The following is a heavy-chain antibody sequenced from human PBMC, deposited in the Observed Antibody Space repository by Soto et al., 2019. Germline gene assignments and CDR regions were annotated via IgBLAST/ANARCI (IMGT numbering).Heavy chain of an antibody. CDR1: GYTFTSYG. CDR3: ARDKGDCSNRRLLRPSYYYGMDV. D-gene: IGHD4-4*01. V-gene: IGHV1-18*04. Sequence: GASVKVSCKASGYTFTSYGISWVRQAPGQGLEWMGWISAYNGNTNYAQKLQGRVTMTTDTSTSTAYMELRSLRSDDTAVYYCARDKGDCSNRRLLRPSYYYGMDVWGQGTTVTVSS. J-gene: IGHJ6*02. CDR2: ISAYNGNT.